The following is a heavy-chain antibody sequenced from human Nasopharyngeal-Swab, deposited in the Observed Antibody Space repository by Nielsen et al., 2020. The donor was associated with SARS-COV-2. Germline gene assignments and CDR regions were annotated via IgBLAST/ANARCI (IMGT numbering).Heavy chain of an antibody. Sequence: GGSLRLSCAASGFTFSSYWMSWVRQAPGKGLEWVANIKQDGSEKYYVDSVKGRFTIARDNAKNSLYLQMNSLIAEDTAVYYCARDGTAAGGDYYYYYGMDVWGQGSTVTVSS. CDR3: ARDGTAAGGDYYYYYGMDV. CDR2: IKQDGSEK. V-gene: IGHV3-7*01. CDR1: GFTFSSYW. J-gene: IGHJ6*02. D-gene: IGHD6-13*01.